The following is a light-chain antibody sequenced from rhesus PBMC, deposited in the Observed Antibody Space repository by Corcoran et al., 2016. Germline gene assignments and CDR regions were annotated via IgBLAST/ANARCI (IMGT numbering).Light chain of an antibody. V-gene: IGKV1S9*01. CDR2: RAS. CDR1: QSLSNY. Sequence: DIQMTQSPSSLSASVGDRVTITCQASQSLSNYLNWYQQKPGKIPKLLIYRASSLQRGIPSRFSGSGSGTDFTLTSSSLQPEDFATYYCQQGYSYPLTFGGGTKVELK. J-gene: IGKJ4*01. CDR3: QQGYSYPLT.